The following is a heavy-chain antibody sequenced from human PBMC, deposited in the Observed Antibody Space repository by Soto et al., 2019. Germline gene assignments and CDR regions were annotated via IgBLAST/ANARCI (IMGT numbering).Heavy chain of an antibody. Sequence: GGSLRLSCAASGFTFSSYWMSWVRQAPGKGLEWVANIKQDGSEKYYVDSVKGRFTISRDNAKNSLYLQMNSLRAEDTAVYYSARGRDCSGNRCFYYGMDVWGQGTTVTVSS. CDR1: GFTFSSYW. CDR2: IKQDGSEK. J-gene: IGHJ6*02. V-gene: IGHV3-7*01. D-gene: IGHD2-15*01. CDR3: ARGRDCSGNRCFYYGMDV.